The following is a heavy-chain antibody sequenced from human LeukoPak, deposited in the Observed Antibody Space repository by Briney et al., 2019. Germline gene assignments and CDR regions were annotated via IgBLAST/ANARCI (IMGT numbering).Heavy chain of an antibody. CDR2: ISWNSGSI. Sequence: QPGGSLRLSCAASGFIFDDYAMHWVRQAPGKGLEWVSGISWNSGSIGYADSVKGRFTISRDNAKNSVYLQMNSLRTEDMALYYCAKGDRYDFWSGPDYWGQGTLVTVSS. CDR3: AKGDRYDFWSGPDY. CDR1: GFIFDDYA. D-gene: IGHD3-3*01. J-gene: IGHJ4*02. V-gene: IGHV3-9*03.